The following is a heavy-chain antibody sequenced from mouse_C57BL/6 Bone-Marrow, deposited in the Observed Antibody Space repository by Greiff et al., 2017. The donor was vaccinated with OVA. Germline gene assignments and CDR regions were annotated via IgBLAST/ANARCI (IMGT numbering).Heavy chain of an antibody. D-gene: IGHD2-3*01. V-gene: IGHV5-16*01. CDR3: ARDDGYYWCAY. CDR2: INYDGSST. Sequence: EVKLVESEGGLVQPGSSMKLSCTASGFTFSDYYMAWVRQVPEKGLEWVANINYDGSSTYYLDSLKSRFIISRDNAKNILYLQMSSLKSEDTATYYCARDDGYYWCAYWGQGTLVTVSA. CDR1: GFTFSDYY. J-gene: IGHJ3*01.